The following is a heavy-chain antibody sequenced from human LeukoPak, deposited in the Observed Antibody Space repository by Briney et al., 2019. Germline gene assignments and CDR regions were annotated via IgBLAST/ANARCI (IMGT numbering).Heavy chain of an antibody. V-gene: IGHV4-59*01. Sequence: SETLSLTCTVSGGSISSYYWSWIRQPPGKGLEWIGYIYYSGSTNYNPSLKSRVTISVDTSKNQFSLKLSSVTAADTAVYYCASGYCSGGSCYGIDYWGQGTLVTVSS. CDR2: IYYSGST. CDR1: GGSISSYY. J-gene: IGHJ4*02. D-gene: IGHD2-15*01. CDR3: ASGYCSGGSCYGIDY.